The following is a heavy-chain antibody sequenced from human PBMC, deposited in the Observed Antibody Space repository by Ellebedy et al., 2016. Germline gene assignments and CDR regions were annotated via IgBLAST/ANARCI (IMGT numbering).Heavy chain of an antibody. CDR1: GLAFTTFF. CDR3: RQGHYANY. Sequence: GGSLRLSXAASGLAFTTFFMSWVRQAPGKGLEWVATISPNGDDSQFADSVKGRFIISRDNSRHTLYLHMRSLRVEDTAVYYCRQGHYANYWGQGTLVTVSS. V-gene: IGHV3-23*01. J-gene: IGHJ4*02. CDR2: ISPNGDDS. D-gene: IGHD4-17*01.